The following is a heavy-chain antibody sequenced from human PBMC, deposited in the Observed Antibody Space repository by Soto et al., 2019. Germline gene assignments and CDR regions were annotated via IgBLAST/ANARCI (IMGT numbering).Heavy chain of an antibody. D-gene: IGHD3-22*01. CDR2: IYYSGST. Sequence: SETLSLTCTVSGGSISSYYWSWIRQPPGKGLEWIGYIYYSGSTNYNPSLRSRVTISVDRSKNQLSLMLSSVTAADTAVYYCAREGYYDTSGYPRYYYYGMDVWGQGTTVTVSS. CDR1: GGSISSYY. V-gene: IGHV4-59*01. J-gene: IGHJ6*02. CDR3: AREGYYDTSGYPRYYYYGMDV.